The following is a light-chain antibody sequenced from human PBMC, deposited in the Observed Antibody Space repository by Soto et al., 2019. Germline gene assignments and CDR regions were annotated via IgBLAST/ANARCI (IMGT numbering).Light chain of an antibody. CDR3: QQYNSYPIT. V-gene: IGKV1-5*01. Sequence: DIQMTQSPSTLSASVGDRVTITCRASQSISSWLAWYQQKPGKAPKLLIYDASSLESGAPSRFSGSGSGTEFTLTISSLQPDDFATYYCQQYNSYPITLGQGTRLEIK. J-gene: IGKJ5*01. CDR2: DAS. CDR1: QSISSW.